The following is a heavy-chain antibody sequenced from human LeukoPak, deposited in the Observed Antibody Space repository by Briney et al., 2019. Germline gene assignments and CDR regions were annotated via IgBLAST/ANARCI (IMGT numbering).Heavy chain of an antibody. CDR2: IYYSGST. J-gene: IGHJ4*02. V-gene: IGHV4-39*01. CDR1: GGSISSSSYY. Sequence: SETLSLTCTVSGGSISSSSYYWGWIRQPPGKGLEWIGSIYYSGSTYYNPSLKSRVTISVDTSKNQFSLKLSSVTAADTAVYYCARQLIYGGNSGLVYWGQGTLVTVSS. D-gene: IGHD4-23*01. CDR3: ARQLIYGGNSGLVY.